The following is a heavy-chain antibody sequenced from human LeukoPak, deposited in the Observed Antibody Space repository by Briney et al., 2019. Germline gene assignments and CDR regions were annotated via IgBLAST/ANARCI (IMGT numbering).Heavy chain of an antibody. Sequence: GGSLRLSCVASGFTFRSYGVHWVRQAPGKGLEWLAFIWYDEITKDYADSVKGRFTISRDNSKNTLYVQMNSLRADDTAVYYCAKDSSDYYFDYWGQGTLVTVSS. CDR3: AKDSSDYYFDY. V-gene: IGHV3-30*02. D-gene: IGHD3-22*01. J-gene: IGHJ4*02. CDR1: GFTFRSYG. CDR2: IWYDEITK.